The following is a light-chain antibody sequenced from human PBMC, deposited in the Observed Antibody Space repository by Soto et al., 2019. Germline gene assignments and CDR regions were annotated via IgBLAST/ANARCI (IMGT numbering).Light chain of an antibody. CDR2: DTS. Sequence: EIVLTQSPATLSLSPGGTATLSCRAGQSVGSTLAWYQQLPGQAARLLIYDTSNRATGIPARFSGSGSGTDFTLTISSLAPEDFAVYYCQQRSDWPLTFGGGTKVDIK. CDR3: QQRSDWPLT. V-gene: IGKV3-11*01. CDR1: QSVGST. J-gene: IGKJ4*01.